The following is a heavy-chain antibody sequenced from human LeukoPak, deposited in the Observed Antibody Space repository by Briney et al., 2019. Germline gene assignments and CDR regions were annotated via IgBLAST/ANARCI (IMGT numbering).Heavy chain of an antibody. Sequence: QAGGSLRPSCTVSGFTASSNSMSWVRQAPGKGLEWVSFIYSDNTHYSDSVKGRFTISRGNSKSTLYLQMNSLRAEDTAVYYCAKTGDGLYFDYWGQGILVTVSS. CDR1: GFTASSNS. CDR3: AKTGDGLYFDY. CDR2: IYSDNT. J-gene: IGHJ4*02. V-gene: IGHV3-53*01. D-gene: IGHD7-27*01.